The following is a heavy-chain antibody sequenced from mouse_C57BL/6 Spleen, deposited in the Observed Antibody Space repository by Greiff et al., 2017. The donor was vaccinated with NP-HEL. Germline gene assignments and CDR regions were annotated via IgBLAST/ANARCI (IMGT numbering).Heavy chain of an antibody. Sequence: VQLQQPGAELVRPGSSVKLSCKASGYTFTSYWMDWVKQRPGQGLEWIGNIYPSDSETHYNQKFKDKATLTVDKSSSTAYMQLSSLTSEDSAVYYCARGGDYGKFFYAMDYWGQGTSVTVSS. D-gene: IGHD2-1*01. CDR1: GYTFTSYW. CDR3: ARGGDYGKFFYAMDY. V-gene: IGHV1-61*01. J-gene: IGHJ4*01. CDR2: IYPSDSET.